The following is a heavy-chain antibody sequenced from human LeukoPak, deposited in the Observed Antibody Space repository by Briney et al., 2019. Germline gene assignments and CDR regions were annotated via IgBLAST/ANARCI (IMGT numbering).Heavy chain of an antibody. V-gene: IGHV4-4*07. CDR3: ARDSTTGSDFDY. J-gene: IGHJ4*02. Sequence: ASETLSLTCTVSGGSISSYYWSWIRQPAGKGLEWIGRIYTSGSTYYNPSLKSRVTMSVDTSKNQFSLKLNSVTPEDTAVYYCARDSTTGSDFDYWGQGTLVTVSS. D-gene: IGHD1-1*01. CDR1: GGSISSYY. CDR2: IYTSGST.